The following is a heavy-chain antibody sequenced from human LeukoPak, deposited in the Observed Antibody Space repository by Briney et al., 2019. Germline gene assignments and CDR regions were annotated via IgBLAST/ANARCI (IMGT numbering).Heavy chain of an antibody. J-gene: IGHJ4*02. Sequence: LGGSLRLSCAASGFTFSSYGMHWVRQAPGKGLEWVAVIWYDGSNKYYADSVKGRFTISRDNSKNTLYLQMNSLRAEDTAVYYCARDGAVAGTADYWGQGTLVTVSS. D-gene: IGHD6-19*01. CDR2: IWYDGSNK. CDR1: GFTFSSYG. V-gene: IGHV3-33*01. CDR3: ARDGAVAGTADY.